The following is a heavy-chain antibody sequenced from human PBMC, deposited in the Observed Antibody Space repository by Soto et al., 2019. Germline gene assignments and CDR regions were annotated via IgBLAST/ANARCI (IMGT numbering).Heavy chain of an antibody. CDR3: AKRASGSYFDY. Sequence: EVQLLESGGGLVQPGGSLRLSCAASGFTFSNYAMNWVRQAPGKGLEWISVISGSGDSTYYADSVKGRFTISRDNSKNTLYLQMNSLRAEDTAVYYCAKRASGSYFDYWSQGTLVTVSS. D-gene: IGHD3-10*01. CDR2: ISGSGDST. CDR1: GFTFSNYA. J-gene: IGHJ4*02. V-gene: IGHV3-23*01.